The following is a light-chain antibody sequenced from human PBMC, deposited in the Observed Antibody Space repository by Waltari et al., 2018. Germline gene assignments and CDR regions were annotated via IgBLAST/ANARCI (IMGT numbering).Light chain of an antibody. V-gene: IGKV2-28*01. CDR3: MQALQAPYT. CDR2: ETS. CDR1: QSLLYSNGNNY. Sequence: EIVVTQSPLSLPVTPGEPASISCRSSQSLLYSNGNNYLGWYLQKPGQSPQLLIYETSNRASGVPDRFSGSGSGTDFTLKISRVETGDVGIYYCMQALQAPYTFGQGTKLEIK. J-gene: IGKJ2*01.